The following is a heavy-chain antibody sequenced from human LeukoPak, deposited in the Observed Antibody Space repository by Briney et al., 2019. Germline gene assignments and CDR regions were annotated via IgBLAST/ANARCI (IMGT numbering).Heavy chain of an antibody. J-gene: IGHJ5*02. V-gene: IGHV3-23*01. Sequence: PGGSRRLSCAASGFTFSSYAMTWVRQAPGKGRGWVSSIDASGGSTYYADSVKGRFTISRDNSKNTFFLQMNTLRAADTAVYYCAKGSGSGWYGWFAPWGQGTLVTVSS. CDR1: GFTFSSYA. D-gene: IGHD6-19*01. CDR3: AKGSGSGWYGWFAP. CDR2: IDASGGST.